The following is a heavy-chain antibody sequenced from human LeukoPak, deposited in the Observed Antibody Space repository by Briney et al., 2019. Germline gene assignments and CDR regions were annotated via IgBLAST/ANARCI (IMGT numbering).Heavy chain of an antibody. CDR3: ARARYYDFWSGYYWSDQSGNFDY. V-gene: IGHV3-30*02. Sequence: PGGSRRLSCAASGFTFSSYGMHWVRQAPGKGLEWVAFIRYDGSNKYYADSVKGRFTISRDNSKNTLYLQMNSLRAEDTAVYYCARARYYDFWSGYYWSDQSGNFDYWGQGTLVTVSS. D-gene: IGHD3-3*01. CDR2: IRYDGSNK. J-gene: IGHJ4*02. CDR1: GFTFSSYG.